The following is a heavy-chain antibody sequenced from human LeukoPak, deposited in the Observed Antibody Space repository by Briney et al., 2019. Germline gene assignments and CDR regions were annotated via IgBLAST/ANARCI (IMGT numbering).Heavy chain of an antibody. CDR1: GFTFTTYW. Sequence: PGGSLRLSCAASGFTFTTYWMNWVRQAPGKGLEWVSYISSSSSTIYYADSVKGRFTISRDNAKNSLYLQMNSLRAEDTAVYYCARSLPNYYDSSGSHAFDIWGQGTMVTVSS. V-gene: IGHV3-48*01. CDR3: ARSLPNYYDSSGSHAFDI. CDR2: ISSSSSTI. D-gene: IGHD3-22*01. J-gene: IGHJ3*02.